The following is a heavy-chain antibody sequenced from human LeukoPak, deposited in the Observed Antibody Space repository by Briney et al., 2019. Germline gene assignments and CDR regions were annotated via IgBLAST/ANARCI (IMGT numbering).Heavy chain of an antibody. CDR3: ARGLAAAGINY. V-gene: IGHV3-23*01. J-gene: IGHJ4*02. CDR2: ITDSGGGT. D-gene: IGHD6-13*01. Sequence: GGSLRLSCAASGFTFSSYAMSWVRQAPGKGLEWVSVITDSGGGTHYADSVKGRFTISRDNSKNTLYLQMNSLRAEDTAVYYCARGLAAAGINYWGQGTLVTVSS. CDR1: GFTFSSYA.